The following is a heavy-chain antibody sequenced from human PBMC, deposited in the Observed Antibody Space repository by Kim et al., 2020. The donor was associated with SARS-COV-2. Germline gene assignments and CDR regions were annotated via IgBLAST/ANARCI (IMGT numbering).Heavy chain of an antibody. J-gene: IGHJ6*03. CDR3: SGGFWSGRYNYDYLDV. D-gene: IGHD3-3*01. CDR2: IYYSGST. V-gene: IGHV4-59*01. CDR1: GCSISNYY. Sequence: SETLSLTCTVSGCSISNYYWSWIRQPPGKGLEWIWYIYYSGSTNDNPSLKSRVSISVDTPKNQLSLKLSSVTAADTAVSYCSGGFWSGRYNYDYLDVWGQGTTVTVSS.